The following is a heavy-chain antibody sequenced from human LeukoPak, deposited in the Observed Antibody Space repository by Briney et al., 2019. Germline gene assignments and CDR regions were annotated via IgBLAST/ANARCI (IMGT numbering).Heavy chain of an antibody. J-gene: IGHJ2*01. V-gene: IGHV4-59*13. Sequence: PSETLSLTCTVSVGSIRYYYWSWIRQPPGKGLEWIGYIFSGGSTSYHPSLKSRVTISVDTSKNHFSLQLTSVTAADTAVYYCARDRRDGYNYWYSDLWGRGTLVTVS. CDR3: ARDRRDGYNYWYSDL. CDR2: IFSGGST. D-gene: IGHD5-24*01. CDR1: VGSIRYYY.